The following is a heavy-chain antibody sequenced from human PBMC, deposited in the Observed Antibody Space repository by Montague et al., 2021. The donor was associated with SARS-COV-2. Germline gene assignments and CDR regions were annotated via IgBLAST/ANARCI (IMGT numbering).Heavy chain of an antibody. CDR3: AREGFSNGYYET. CDR1: GGSISSSNYY. J-gene: IGHJ5*02. D-gene: IGHD3-22*01. CDR2: IYYSGST. V-gene: IGHV4-39*02. Sequence: SETLSLTCSVSGGSISSSNYYWGWIRQPPGKGLEWIGSIYYSGSTYYNPSLKSRVAISVDTSKNQFSLILRSMTAADTAVFYCAREGFSNGYYETWGQGTLVTVSS.